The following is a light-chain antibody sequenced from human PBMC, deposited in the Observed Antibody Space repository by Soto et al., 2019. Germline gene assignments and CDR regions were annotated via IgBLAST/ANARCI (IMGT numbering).Light chain of an antibody. CDR1: QSIFSSSSNKNY. Sequence: IVMTQSPDSLAVSLGERATINCKSSQSIFSSSSNKNYLAWYQQKPGQPPKLLINWASIREPGVPDRFSGSGSGADFTLTITSLQAEDVAVYYCQHHYDNPLAFGGGTKVEI. V-gene: IGKV4-1*01. CDR3: QHHYDNPLA. CDR2: WAS. J-gene: IGKJ4*01.